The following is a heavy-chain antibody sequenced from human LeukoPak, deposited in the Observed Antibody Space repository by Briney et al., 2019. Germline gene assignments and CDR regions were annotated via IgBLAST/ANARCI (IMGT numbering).Heavy chain of an antibody. J-gene: IGHJ5*02. CDR1: GFTFSTYA. Sequence: GSLRLSCAASGFTFSTYAMNWVRQAPGKGLEWVSGIRGSGASTYYADSVKGRFTISRDNSKNTMYLQMNSLRAEDTAVYYCAKDGHYYDDSGYPLAHWGQGTLVAVSS. V-gene: IGHV3-23*01. CDR2: IRGSGAST. D-gene: IGHD3-22*01. CDR3: AKDGHYYDDSGYPLAH.